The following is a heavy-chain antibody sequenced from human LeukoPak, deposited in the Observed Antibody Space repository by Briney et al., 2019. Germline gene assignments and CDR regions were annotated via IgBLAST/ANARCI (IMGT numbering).Heavy chain of an antibody. V-gene: IGHV3-23*01. J-gene: IGHJ5*02. CDR1: GFTFSSYG. CDR2: ISGSGGST. Sequence: GGSLRLSCAASGFTFSSYGMSWVRQAPGKGLEWVSAISGSGGSTYYADSVKGRFTISRDNSRNTLYLQMNSLRAEDTAVYYCARDPIGGIAAAVNWFDPWGQGTLVTVSS. CDR3: ARDPIGGIAAAVNWFDP. D-gene: IGHD6-13*01.